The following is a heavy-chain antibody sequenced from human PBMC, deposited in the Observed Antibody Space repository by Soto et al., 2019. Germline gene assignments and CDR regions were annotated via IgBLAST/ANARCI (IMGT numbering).Heavy chain of an antibody. CDR1: GFSFTNAW. CDR3: TTDSYSSITIVRLDC. D-gene: IGHD2-2*01. J-gene: IGHJ4*01. CDR2: VKSKTHGVTT. Sequence: AALRRSCAASGFSFTNAWINWDRQAPGKGLEWVGRVKSKTHGVTTDYAEPVKGRFAISRDDSINMVYLQMNSLKIEVTAVYYCTTDSYSSITIVRLDCWGHGTLVTVSS. V-gene: IGHV3-15*07.